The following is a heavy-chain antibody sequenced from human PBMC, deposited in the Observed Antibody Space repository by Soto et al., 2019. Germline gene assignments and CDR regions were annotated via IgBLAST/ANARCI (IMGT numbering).Heavy chain of an antibody. J-gene: IGHJ6*02. V-gene: IGHV1-46*01. CDR2: INPKGGTT. CDR3: ARQGCSGGSCYSGIYLYGMDV. Sequence: GASVKVSCKASGYTFTSFYISWVRQAPGQGLEWMGIINPKGGTTKHAEKFQGRVTVTRDTSTSTVYMEMSRLRSEDTAVYYCARQGCSGGSCYSGIYLYGMDVWGQGTTVTVSS. CDR1: GYTFTSFY. D-gene: IGHD2-15*01.